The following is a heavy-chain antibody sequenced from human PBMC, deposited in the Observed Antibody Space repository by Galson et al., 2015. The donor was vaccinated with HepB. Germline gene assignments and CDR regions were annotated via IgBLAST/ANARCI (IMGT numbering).Heavy chain of an antibody. CDR3: ARGGSTVLTPGFDN. CDR2: INHSGST. D-gene: IGHD4-23*01. CDR1: GAPFSEYY. J-gene: IGHJ4*02. V-gene: IGHV4-34*01. Sequence: TLSLTCAVYGAPFSEYYWTWIRQPPGKGLEWIGEINHSGSTNYNASLKSRLTILVDKSKNQFSLKLTAVTAADTAVYYCARGGSTVLTPGFDNWGLGTLVTVSS.